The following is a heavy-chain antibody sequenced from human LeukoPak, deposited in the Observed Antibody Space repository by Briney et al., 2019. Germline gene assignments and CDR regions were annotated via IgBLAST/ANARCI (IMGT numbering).Heavy chain of an antibody. CDR3: ARGLYDFWSGYMAFDY. D-gene: IGHD3-3*01. CDR2: IYSGGST. Sequence: PGGSLRLSCAASVFTVSSNYMSWVRQAPWKGLEWVSVIYSGGSTYYADSVKGRFTISRDNSKNTLYLQMNSLRAEDTAVYYCARGLYDFWSGYMAFDYWGQGTLVTVSS. J-gene: IGHJ4*02. CDR1: VFTVSSNY. V-gene: IGHV3-53*01.